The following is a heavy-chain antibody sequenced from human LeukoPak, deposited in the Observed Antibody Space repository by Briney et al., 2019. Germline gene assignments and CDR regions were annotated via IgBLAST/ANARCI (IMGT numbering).Heavy chain of an antibody. CDR1: GYTFTGYY. CDR3: ARDRRGIRSGGSCGY. J-gene: IGHJ4*02. V-gene: IGHV1-2*02. Sequence: ASVKVSCKASGYTFTGYYMHWVRQAPGQGLEWMGWINPNSGGTNYAQKFQGRVTMTRDTSISTAYMELSRLRSDDTAVYYCARDRRGIRSGGSCGYWGQGTLVTVSS. CDR2: INPNSGGT. D-gene: IGHD2-15*01.